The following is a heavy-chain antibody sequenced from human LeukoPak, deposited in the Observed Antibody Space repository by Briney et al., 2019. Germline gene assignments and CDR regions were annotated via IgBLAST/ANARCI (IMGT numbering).Heavy chain of an antibody. CDR3: AKEPDIVVVPAAAYFDY. D-gene: IGHD2-2*01. Sequence: GGSLRLSCAASGFTFSSYAMSWVRQAPGKGLEWVSAISGSGGSTYYSDSVRGRFTISRDNSKNTLYLQMNSLRAEDTAVYYCAKEPDIVVVPAAAYFDYWGQGTLVTVSS. CDR2: ISGSGGST. CDR1: GFTFSSYA. V-gene: IGHV3-23*01. J-gene: IGHJ4*02.